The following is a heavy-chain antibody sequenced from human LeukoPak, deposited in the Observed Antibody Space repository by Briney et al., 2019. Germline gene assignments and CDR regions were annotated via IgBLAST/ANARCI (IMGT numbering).Heavy chain of an antibody. CDR3: ARDHDMVRGVIIRYNWFDP. CDR1: GYTFTSYG. Sequence: ASVKVSCKASGYTFTSYGISCVRQAPGQGLEWMGWISAYNGNTNYAQKLQGRVTMTTDTSTSTAYMELRSLRSDDTAVYYCARDHDMVRGVIIRYNWFDPWGQGTLVTVSS. CDR2: ISAYNGNT. V-gene: IGHV1-18*04. J-gene: IGHJ5*02. D-gene: IGHD3-10*01.